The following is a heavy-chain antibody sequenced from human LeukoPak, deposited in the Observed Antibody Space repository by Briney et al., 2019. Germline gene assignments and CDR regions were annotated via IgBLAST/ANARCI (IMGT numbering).Heavy chain of an antibody. J-gene: IGHJ4*02. CDR3: ARGVGATTRSVSYFDY. D-gene: IGHD1-26*01. CDR1: GYTLTSYY. Sequence: ASVKVSCKASGYTLTSYYMHWVRQAPGQGLEWMGIINPSGGSTSYAQKFQGRVTMTRDTSTSTVYMELSSLRSEDTAVYYCARGVGATTRSVSYFDYWGQGTLVTVSS. CDR2: INPSGGST. V-gene: IGHV1-46*01.